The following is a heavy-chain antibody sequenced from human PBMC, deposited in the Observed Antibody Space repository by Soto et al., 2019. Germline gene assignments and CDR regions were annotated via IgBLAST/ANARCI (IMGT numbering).Heavy chain of an antibody. Sequence: EAQLLESGGGLVQPGESLTLSCVASHFAFNIDAMTWVRQAPGKGLEWVSSLSGSGSSIYYADSVKGRFTITRDRSKKTRYLQMNSLRAEDTAVYWCARDNWNGAYYGLDVWGQGTTVTVS. CDR2: LSGSGSSI. CDR3: ARDNWNGAYYGLDV. D-gene: IGHD1-20*01. J-gene: IGHJ6*02. CDR1: HFAFNIDA. V-gene: IGHV3-23*01.